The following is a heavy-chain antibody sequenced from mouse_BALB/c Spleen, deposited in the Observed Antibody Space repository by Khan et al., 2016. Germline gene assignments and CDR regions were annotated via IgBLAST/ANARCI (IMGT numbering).Heavy chain of an antibody. V-gene: IGHV6-6*02. CDR3: TTGFAY. Sequence: EVQLEESGGGLVQPGGSMKLSCVASGFSFSNYWMNWVRQSPEKGLEWAAEIRLKSNNYATHYAESVKGRFTISRDDSKSSVYLQMNHLRAEDTGIYYCTTGFAYWCQGTLVTVSA. CDR2: IRLKSNNYAT. CDR1: GFSFSNYW. J-gene: IGHJ3*01.